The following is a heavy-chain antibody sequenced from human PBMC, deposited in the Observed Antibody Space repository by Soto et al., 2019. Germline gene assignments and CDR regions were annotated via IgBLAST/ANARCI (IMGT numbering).Heavy chain of an antibody. D-gene: IGHD1-26*01. V-gene: IGHV1-18*04. CDR1: GDTFSGYP. Sequence: VKVSCKASGDTFSGYPINWVRQAPGEGLEWMGRIIPVFGTTNYAQKLQGRVTMTTDTSTSTAYMELRSLRSDDTAVYYCARGSGSYDYWGQGTLVTVSS. CDR2: IIPVFGTT. CDR3: ARGSGSYDY. J-gene: IGHJ4*02.